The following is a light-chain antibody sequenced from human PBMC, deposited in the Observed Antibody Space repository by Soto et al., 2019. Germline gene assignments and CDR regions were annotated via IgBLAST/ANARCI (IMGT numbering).Light chain of an antibody. CDR1: SSNIGGNS. CDR2: DDN. J-gene: IGLJ1*01. Sequence: QEVATLKTESSSNIGGNSVSWYQQLPGTAPKLLIYDDNKRPSGIPDRFSGSKSGTSATLGITGFLTVDEADCYCGSWDSRPSPYVLGTGPRVTVV. V-gene: IGLV1-51*01. CDR3: GSWDSRPSPYV.